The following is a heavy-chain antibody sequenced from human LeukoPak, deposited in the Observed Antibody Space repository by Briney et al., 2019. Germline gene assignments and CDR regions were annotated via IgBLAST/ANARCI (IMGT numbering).Heavy chain of an antibody. CDR3: ARGLGNNWFDP. CDR2: IYHSGST. J-gene: IGHJ5*02. Sequence: SETLSLTCAVSGGSISSGGYSWSWIRQPPGKGLEWIGYIYHSGSTYYNPSLKSRVTISVDRSKNQFSLKLGSVTAADTAVYYCARGLGNNWFDPWGQGTLVTVSS. V-gene: IGHV4-30-2*01. CDR1: GGSISSGGYS. D-gene: IGHD1-26*01.